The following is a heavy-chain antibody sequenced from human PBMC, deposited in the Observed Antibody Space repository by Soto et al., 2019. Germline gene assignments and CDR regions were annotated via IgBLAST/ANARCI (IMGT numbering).Heavy chain of an antibody. D-gene: IGHD3-9*01. CDR3: ARGTGSHVDY. CDR1: GGTFRNYA. V-gene: IGHV1-69*01. Sequence: QVQLVQSGAEVKKPGSSVKVSCKISGGTFRNYAINWVRQAPGQGLEWMGGSVPIVGTANYAQKFQGRVTITADESTSTGYMEVRSLRTEDTAVYYCARGTGSHVDYWGQGTLVTVSS. J-gene: IGHJ4*02. CDR2: SVPIVGTA.